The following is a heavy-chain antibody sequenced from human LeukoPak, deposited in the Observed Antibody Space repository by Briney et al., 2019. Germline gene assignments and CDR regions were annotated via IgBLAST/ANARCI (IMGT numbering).Heavy chain of an antibody. D-gene: IGHD1-26*01. J-gene: IGHJ4*02. Sequence: SETLSLTCTVSGASVGSAGYHWSWIRQPPGGGLEWIGYIYYISNTNYNPSLKSLVTMTVNPSKNKFSLKLNSVTAADTAVYYCARTQSQSGSYRYYFGYWGQGTLVTVSS. CDR1: GASVGSAGYH. CDR2: IYYISNT. CDR3: ARTQSQSGSYRYYFGY. V-gene: IGHV4-61*08.